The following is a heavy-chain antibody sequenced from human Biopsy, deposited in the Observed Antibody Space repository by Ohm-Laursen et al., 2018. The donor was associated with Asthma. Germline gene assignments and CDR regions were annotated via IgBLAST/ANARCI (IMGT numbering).Heavy chain of an antibody. V-gene: IGHV3-53*01. CDR3: ARAYGGSFFSGSFDI. CDR2: IYSGGGT. J-gene: IGHJ3*02. CDR1: GFSFSDYY. Sequence: SLRLSCAAFGFSFSDYYMTWMRQAPGKGLEWVSVIYSGGGTYYADSVQGRVTISRDNSKNTLSLQMNSLRAEDTAVYYCARAYGGSFFSGSFDIWGQGTMVTVSS. D-gene: IGHD4-23*01.